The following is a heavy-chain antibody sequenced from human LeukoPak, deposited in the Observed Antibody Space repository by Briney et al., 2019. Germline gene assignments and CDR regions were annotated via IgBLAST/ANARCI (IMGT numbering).Heavy chain of an antibody. Sequence: ASVKVSCKPSGYTFTGYYIHWVRQAPGQGLEWMGRINPYSGGTNYAQKFQGRVTVTRDTSISTAYMELSRLRSDDTAVYYCARVTGYRIEDYFDYWGQGTLVTVSS. CDR1: GYTFTGYY. CDR2: INPYSGGT. D-gene: IGHD6-13*01. CDR3: ARVTGYRIEDYFDY. V-gene: IGHV1-2*06. J-gene: IGHJ4*02.